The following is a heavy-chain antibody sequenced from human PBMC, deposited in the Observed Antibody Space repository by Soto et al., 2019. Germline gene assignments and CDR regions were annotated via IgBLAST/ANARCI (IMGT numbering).Heavy chain of an antibody. J-gene: IGHJ4*02. CDR1: GFTFSSYG. CDR3: ARPYSSGWPRLYGFDY. Sequence: PGGSLTPSCAASGFTFSSYGMHWVRQAPGKRLEWEAVIWYDGSNKYYADSVKGRFTISRDNSKNTLDLQMNSLRAEGTAVYYCARPYSSGWPRLYGFDYWGQGTLVTVSS. V-gene: IGHV3-33*01. D-gene: IGHD6-25*01. CDR2: IWYDGSNK.